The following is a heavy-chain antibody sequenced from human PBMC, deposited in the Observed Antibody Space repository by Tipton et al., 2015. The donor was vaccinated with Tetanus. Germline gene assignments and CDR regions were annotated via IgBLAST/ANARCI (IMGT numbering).Heavy chain of an antibody. Sequence: TLSLTCSVSGGSVTNYYWSWIRQPPGKGLEWIGYIYSSGASNYSPSFNPSLKSRRTISADTSKNQVSLKLSSVTAADTARYYCARHWWMPLGAYSFNFWGPGTLVTVSS. CDR1: GGSVTNYY. CDR2: IYSSGAS. V-gene: IGHV4-59*08. CDR3: ARHWWMPLGAYSFNF. J-gene: IGHJ4*02. D-gene: IGHD2-8*01.